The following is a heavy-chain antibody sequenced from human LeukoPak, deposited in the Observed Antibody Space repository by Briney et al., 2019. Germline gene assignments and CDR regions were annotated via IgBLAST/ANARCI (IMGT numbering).Heavy chain of an antibody. D-gene: IGHD2-8*01. V-gene: IGHV1-2*02. J-gene: IGHJ5*02. CDR2: INPNSGGT. CDR1: GYTFTGYY. Sequence: ASVKVSCKASGYTFTGYYMHWVRQAPGQGLEWMGWINPNSGGTNYAQKFQGRVTMTRDTSISTAYMELSRLRSDDTAVYYCARDGDCTNGVCYRLSGWFDPWAREPWSPSPQ. CDR3: ARDGDCTNGVCYRLSGWFDP.